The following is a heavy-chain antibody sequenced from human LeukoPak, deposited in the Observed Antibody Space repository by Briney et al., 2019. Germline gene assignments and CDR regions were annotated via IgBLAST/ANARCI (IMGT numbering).Heavy chain of an antibody. V-gene: IGHV1-24*01. CDR3: ATASFVVGTLAVAHMGHIFDP. Sequence: ASVKVSCKVSGYTLTELSMHWVRQAPGKGLEWMGGFDPEDGETIYAQKFQGRVTMTEDTSTDTAYMELSSLRSEDTAVYYCATASFVVGTLAVAHMGHIFDPWGQGTLVTVSS. CDR1: GYTLTELS. J-gene: IGHJ5*02. CDR2: FDPEDGET. D-gene: IGHD2-21*01.